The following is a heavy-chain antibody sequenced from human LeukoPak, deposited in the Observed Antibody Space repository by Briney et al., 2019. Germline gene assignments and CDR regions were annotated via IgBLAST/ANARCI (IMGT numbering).Heavy chain of an antibody. J-gene: IGHJ3*02. D-gene: IGHD3-22*01. CDR3: ARSGYSDAFDI. CDR1: GGSISSHY. CDR2: IYYSGST. V-gene: IGHV4-59*11. Sequence: PSETLSLTCTVSGGSISSHYWSWIRQPPGKGLEWIGYIYYSGSTNYNPSLKSRATISVDTSKNQFSLKLSSVTAADTAVYYCARSGYSDAFDIWGQGTMVTVSS.